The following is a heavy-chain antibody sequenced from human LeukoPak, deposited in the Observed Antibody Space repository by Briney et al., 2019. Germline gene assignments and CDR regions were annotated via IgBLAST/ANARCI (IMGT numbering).Heavy chain of an antibody. J-gene: IGHJ4*02. CDR1: GFTFSSHA. CDR2: ISSDGSDE. V-gene: IGHV3-30-3*01. D-gene: IGHD5-18*01. CDR3: ARPPIRGGYSFGPSEY. Sequence: PGGSLRLSCAVSGFTFSSHAMHWVRQAPGKGLEWVAVISSDGSDENFADSVNGRFTISRDNSKNTLYLQMNSLRTEATAVYYCARPPIRGGYSFGPSEYWGPGTLVTVSS.